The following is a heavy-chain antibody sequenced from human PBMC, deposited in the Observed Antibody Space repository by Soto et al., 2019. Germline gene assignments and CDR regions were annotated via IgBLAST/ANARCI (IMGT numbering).Heavy chain of an antibody. CDR3: ARDGPYNWNYFDY. J-gene: IGHJ4*02. CDR1: GYTFTGYY. CDR2: INPNSGGT. Sequence: GASVKVSCKASGYTFTGYYMHWVRQAPGQGLEWMGWINPNSGGTNYAQKFQGWVTMTRDTSISTAYMELSRLRSDDTAVYYCARDGPYNWNYFDYWGQGTLVTVSS. D-gene: IGHD1-20*01. V-gene: IGHV1-2*04.